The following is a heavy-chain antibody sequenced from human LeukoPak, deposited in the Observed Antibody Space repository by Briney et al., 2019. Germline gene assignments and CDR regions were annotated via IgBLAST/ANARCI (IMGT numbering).Heavy chain of an antibody. CDR1: GGSISSSSYY. V-gene: IGHV4-39*07. CDR2: IYYSGST. CDR3: AGLVLIPHGGA. D-gene: IGHD2-8*01. Sequence: SETLSLTRTVSGGSISSSSYYWGWIRKPPGKGLEWIGSIYYSGSTYYNPSLKSRVTISVDTSKNQFSLKLSSVTAADTAVYYCAGLVLIPHGGAWGQGTLVTVSS. J-gene: IGHJ5*02.